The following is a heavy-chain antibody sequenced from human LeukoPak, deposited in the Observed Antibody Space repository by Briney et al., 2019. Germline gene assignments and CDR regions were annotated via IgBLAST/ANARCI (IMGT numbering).Heavy chain of an antibody. D-gene: IGHD1-26*01. J-gene: IGHJ6*02. Sequence: GGSLRLSCAASGFTFTSYWMSWVRQAPGKGLEWVSYISSSSSYTNYADSVKGRFTISRDNAKNSLYLQMNSLRAEDTAVYYCARDTAELSYYGMDVWGQGTTVTVSS. CDR3: ARDTAELSYYGMDV. CDR1: GFTFTSYW. V-gene: IGHV3-21*05. CDR2: ISSSSSYT.